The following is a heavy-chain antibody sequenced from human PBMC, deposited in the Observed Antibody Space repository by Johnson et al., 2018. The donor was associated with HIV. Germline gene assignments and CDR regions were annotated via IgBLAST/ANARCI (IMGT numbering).Heavy chain of an antibody. J-gene: IGHJ3*02. CDR1: GFTFSDHY. CDR3: ARVRNWADAFDI. Sequence: VQVVESGGSVVRPGGSLRLSCAASGFTFSDHYMDWVRQAPGKGLEWVAFISYDGSNKYYADSVKGRFTVSRDNAKNTLYLKMNSLRAEDTAVYYCARVRNWADAFDIWGQGTMVTVSS. CDR2: ISYDGSNK. V-gene: IGHV3-30-3*01. D-gene: IGHD7-27*01.